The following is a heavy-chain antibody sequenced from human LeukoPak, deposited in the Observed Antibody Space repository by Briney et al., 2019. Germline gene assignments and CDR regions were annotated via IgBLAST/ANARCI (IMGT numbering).Heavy chain of an antibody. D-gene: IGHD5-24*01. V-gene: IGHV1-46*01. CDR1: GYTFTTYY. CDR2: IKPSGGTT. Sequence: ASVKVSCKASGYTFTTYYVHWVRQATGQGLEWMGIIKPSGGTTIYAQKFQGRVTMTRDTSTSTVYMELSSLRSEDTAVYYCARDRRDGYRLDAFDIWGQGTMVTVSS. CDR3: ARDRRDGYRLDAFDI. J-gene: IGHJ3*02.